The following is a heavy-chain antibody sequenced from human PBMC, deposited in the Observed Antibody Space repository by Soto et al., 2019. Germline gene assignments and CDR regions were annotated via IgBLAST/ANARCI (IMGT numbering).Heavy chain of an antibody. J-gene: IGHJ4*02. CDR2: ISGYNGDT. D-gene: IGHD3-22*01. V-gene: IGHV1-18*01. CDR1: GYTFTGYG. Sequence: QVQLVQSGAEVKKPGASVKVSCKASGYTFTGYGIDWVRQAPGQGLEWMGWISGYNGDTNYAQNLQGRVTMTTDTSTSTDYMELRSLRSDDTAVYYCARGGYYYDSSGYYSDYWGQGTLVTVSS. CDR3: ARGGYYYDSSGYYSDY.